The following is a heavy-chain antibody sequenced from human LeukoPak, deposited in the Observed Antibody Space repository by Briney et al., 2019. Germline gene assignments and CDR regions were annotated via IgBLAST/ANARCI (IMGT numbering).Heavy chain of an antibody. Sequence: SETLSLTCTVSGGSISSYYWSWIRQPPGKGLEWIGYIYYSGSTYYNPSLKSRVTISVDTSKNQFSLKLSSVTAADTAVYYCASLSRVAGTFSEFLFWGQGTLVTVSS. CDR1: GGSISSYY. J-gene: IGHJ4*02. CDR3: ASLSRVAGTFSEFLF. CDR2: IYYSGST. D-gene: IGHD2-15*01. V-gene: IGHV4-59*01.